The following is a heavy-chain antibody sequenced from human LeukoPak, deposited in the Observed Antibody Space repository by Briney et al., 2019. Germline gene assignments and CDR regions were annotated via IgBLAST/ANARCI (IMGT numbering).Heavy chain of an antibody. V-gene: IGHV4-30-2*01. Sequence: PSGTLSLTCAVSGGSISSGGYSWSWIRQPPGKGLEWIGYIYHSGSTYYNPSLKSRVTISVDRSKNQFSLKLSSVTAADTAVYYCARAPRLGYCSSTSCYSGFDPWGQGTLVTVSS. CDR3: ARAPRLGYCSSTSCYSGFDP. D-gene: IGHD2-2*01. CDR2: IYHSGST. J-gene: IGHJ5*02. CDR1: GGSISSGGYS.